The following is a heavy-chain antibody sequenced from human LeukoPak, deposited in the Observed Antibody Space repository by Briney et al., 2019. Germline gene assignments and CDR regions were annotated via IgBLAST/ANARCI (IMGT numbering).Heavy chain of an antibody. J-gene: IGHJ4*02. CDR1: GFTVSSNY. V-gene: IGHV3-66*01. Sequence: GGSLRLSCAASGFTVSSNYMSWVRQAPGKGLEWVSVIYSGGSTYYADSVKGRFTISRDNSKNTLYLQMNSLRAEDTAVYYCARVLYRGSSSDYWGQGTLVTVSS. CDR2: IYSGGST. D-gene: IGHD1-26*01. CDR3: ARVLYRGSSSDY.